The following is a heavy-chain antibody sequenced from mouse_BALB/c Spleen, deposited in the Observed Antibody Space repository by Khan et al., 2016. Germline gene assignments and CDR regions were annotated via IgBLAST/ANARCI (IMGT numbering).Heavy chain of an antibody. Sequence: QVQLKESGPDLVAPSQSLSITCTVSGFSLTSYGVHWVRQPPGKGLEWLVVIWSDGSTTYNSALKSRLSLSTANSKSQVFLKMNSLQTDDTDMYYCARHGGATMDYWGHGTSVTVFS. CDR1: GFSLTSYG. J-gene: IGHJ4*01. D-gene: IGHD1-1*01. CDR3: ARHGGATMDY. V-gene: IGHV2-6-2*01. CDR2: IWSDGST.